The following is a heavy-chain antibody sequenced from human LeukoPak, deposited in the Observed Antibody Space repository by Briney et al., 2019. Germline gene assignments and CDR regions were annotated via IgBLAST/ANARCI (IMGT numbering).Heavy chain of an antibody. D-gene: IGHD6-6*01. CDR1: RFTFSSYA. Sequence: PGGSLRLSCAASRFTFSSYAMHWVRQAPGKGLEWVAVISYDGSNKYYADSVKGRFTISRDNSKNTLYLQMNSLRAEDTAVYYCARSSIAALDYWGQGTLVTVSS. CDR2: ISYDGSNK. J-gene: IGHJ4*02. V-gene: IGHV3-30*01. CDR3: ARSSIAALDY.